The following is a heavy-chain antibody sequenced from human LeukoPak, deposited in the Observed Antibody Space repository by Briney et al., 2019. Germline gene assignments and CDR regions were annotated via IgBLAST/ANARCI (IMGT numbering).Heavy chain of an antibody. D-gene: IGHD3-22*01. CDR2: ISSSGSTI. V-gene: IGHV3-48*04. CDR1: GFTFSSYA. J-gene: IGHJ6*02. Sequence: GGSLRLSCAASGFTFSSYAMSWVRQAPGKGLEWVSYISSSGSTIYYADSVKGRFTISRDNAKNSLYLQMNSLRAEDTAVYYCARVGYDSSGYYPRSEYYGMDVWGQGTTVTVSS. CDR3: ARVGYDSSGYYPRSEYYGMDV.